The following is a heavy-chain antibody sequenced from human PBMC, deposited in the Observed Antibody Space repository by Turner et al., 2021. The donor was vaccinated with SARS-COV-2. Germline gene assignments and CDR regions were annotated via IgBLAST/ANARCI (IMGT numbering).Heavy chain of an antibody. CDR1: GFTFSRNS. Sequence: EVQLVESGGGLVKLGGSLILSCAAYGFTFSRNSMNWVRQAPGKGLEWVSSISSSSSYIYFADSVKGRFTISRDNAKNSLYLQMNSLRAEDTAVYYCARARWHYYDSSGYYPDAFDIWGQGTMVTVSS. CDR2: ISSSSSYI. J-gene: IGHJ3*02. D-gene: IGHD3-22*01. CDR3: ARARWHYYDSSGYYPDAFDI. V-gene: IGHV3-21*01.